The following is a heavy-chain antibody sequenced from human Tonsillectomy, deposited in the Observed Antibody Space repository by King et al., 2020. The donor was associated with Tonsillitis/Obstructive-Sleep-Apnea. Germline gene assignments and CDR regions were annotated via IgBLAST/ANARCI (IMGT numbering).Heavy chain of an antibody. CDR3: AREITTDAFAI. CDR1: GGSFSGYY. Sequence: VQLQQWGAGLLKPSETLSLTCAVYGGSFSGYYWSWIRQPPGKGLEWIGEIDHSGSTNYNPSLKSRVTISADTSKTQFSLNMSSVTAADTAVYYCAREITTDAFAIWGQGTMVTVSS. D-gene: IGHD3-3*01. V-gene: IGHV4-34*01. J-gene: IGHJ3*02. CDR2: IDHSGST.